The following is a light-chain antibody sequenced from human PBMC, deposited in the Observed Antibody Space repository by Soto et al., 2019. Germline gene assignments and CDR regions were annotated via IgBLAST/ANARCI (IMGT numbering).Light chain of an antibody. J-gene: IGKJ1*01. Sequence: DIQMTQSPSTLPASIGDRVTITCRASQDISSYLAWYQLKPGKAPKLLISTASTLQSGVPSRFSGSGSGTEFTLTISSLQPEDFATYYCQQLNNYPRTFGQGTKVDIK. V-gene: IGKV1-9*01. CDR1: QDISSY. CDR3: QQLNNYPRT. CDR2: TAS.